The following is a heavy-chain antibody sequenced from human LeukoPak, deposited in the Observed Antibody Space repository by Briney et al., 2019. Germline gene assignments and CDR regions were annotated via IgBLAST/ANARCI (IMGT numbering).Heavy chain of an antibody. CDR2: IYYSGST. J-gene: IGHJ4*02. Sequence: PSETLSLTCTVSGGSISSYYRSWIRQPPGKGLEWIGYIYYSGSTNYNPSLKSRVTISVDTSKNQFSLKLSSVTAADTAVYYCARVINYYGSGSYFLFDYWGQGTLVTVSS. CDR1: GGSISSYY. CDR3: ARVINYYGSGSYFLFDY. V-gene: IGHV4-59*01. D-gene: IGHD3-10*01.